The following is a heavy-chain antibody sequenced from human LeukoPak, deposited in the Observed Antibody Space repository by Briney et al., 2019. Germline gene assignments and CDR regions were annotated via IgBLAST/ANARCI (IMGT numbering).Heavy chain of an antibody. V-gene: IGHV3-11*04. CDR3: ARSPRYDFWSGSRYYYYMDV. Sequence: PGGSLRLSCAASGFTFSDYYMSWIRQAPGKGLEWLSYISRSGSTIYYADSVKGRFTISRDNAKNSLYLQMNSLRAEDTAVYYCARSPRYDFWSGSRYYYYMDVWGKGTTVTVSS. D-gene: IGHD3-3*01. J-gene: IGHJ6*03. CDR1: GFTFSDYY. CDR2: ISRSGSTI.